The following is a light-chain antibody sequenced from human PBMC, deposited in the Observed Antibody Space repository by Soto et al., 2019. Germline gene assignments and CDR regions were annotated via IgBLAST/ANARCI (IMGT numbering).Light chain of an antibody. CDR3: QHYNSYSEA. J-gene: IGKJ1*01. CDR1: QTISSW. CDR2: KAS. V-gene: IGKV1-5*03. Sequence: DVHMTHWPSTLSGSVGDRVTITCRASQTISSWLAWYQQKPGKAPKLLIYKASTLKSGVPSRFSGSGSGTEFTLTISSLQPDDFATYYCQHYNSYSEAFGQGTKVDIK.